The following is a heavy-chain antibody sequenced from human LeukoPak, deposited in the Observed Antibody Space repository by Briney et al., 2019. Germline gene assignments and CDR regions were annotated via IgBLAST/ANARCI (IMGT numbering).Heavy chain of an antibody. CDR2: MNPNNGHT. J-gene: IGHJ4*02. CDR3: ARALAVREPVDY. CDR1: GYTFTSYD. Sequence: ASVKVSCKASGYTFTSYDINWVRQATGQGLECMGWMNPNNGHTGYAQKFQGRVTMTRDTSRSTAYMELSSLRSDDTAVYYCARALAVREPVDYWGQGTLVSVSS. D-gene: IGHD3-10*01. V-gene: IGHV1-8*01.